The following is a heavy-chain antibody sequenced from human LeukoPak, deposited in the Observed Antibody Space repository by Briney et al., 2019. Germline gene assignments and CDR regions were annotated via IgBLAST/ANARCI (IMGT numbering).Heavy chain of an antibody. CDR2: IYYSGST. Sequence: SETLSLICTVSGGSISGSYWSWIRQPPGKGLEWIGYIYYSGSTNYNPSLKSRVTILVDTSNNQFSLRLNSVTAADTAVYYCARENTMVRGAFDAFDIWGQGTMVTVSS. V-gene: IGHV4-59*01. CDR1: GGSISGSY. CDR3: ARENTMVRGAFDAFDI. D-gene: IGHD3-10*01. J-gene: IGHJ3*02.